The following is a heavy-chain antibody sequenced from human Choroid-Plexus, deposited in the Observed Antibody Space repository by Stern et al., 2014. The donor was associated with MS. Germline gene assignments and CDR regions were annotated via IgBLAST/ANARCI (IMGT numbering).Heavy chain of an antibody. D-gene: IGHD2/OR15-2a*01. J-gene: IGHJ5*02. V-gene: IGHV3-30*18. CDR1: GFTFGSCA. Sequence: VQLVESGGGVVQPGRPLRLSCVASGFTFGSCAMHWVRQAPGKGLEWVAGVSYDGSDKYYADSVKGRFTISRDNSQNTLYMQMSSLSPEDTAVYYCAKDRQYLTYFFDHWGQGSLFTVSS. CDR3: AKDRQYLTYFFDH. CDR2: VSYDGSDK.